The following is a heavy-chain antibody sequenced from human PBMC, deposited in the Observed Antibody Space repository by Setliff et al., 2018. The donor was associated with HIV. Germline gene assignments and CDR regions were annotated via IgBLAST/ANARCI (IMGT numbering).Heavy chain of an antibody. CDR1: GYTFTTYG. V-gene: IGHV1-18*01. D-gene: IGHD6-19*01. J-gene: IGHJ6*02. CDR2: ISPNFGRT. CDR3: ARLGSGWSDSYYYAMDI. Sequence: ASVKVSCKASGYTFTTYGISWVRQAPGHGLEWMGWISPNFGRTKYAQRFLDRVTMTIDTATSRAYMELRSLRSDDTAVYFCARLGSGWSDSYYYAMDIWGQGTTVTSP.